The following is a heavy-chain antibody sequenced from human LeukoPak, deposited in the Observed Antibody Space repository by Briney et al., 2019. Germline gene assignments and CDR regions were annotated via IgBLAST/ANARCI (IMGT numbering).Heavy chain of an antibody. CDR3: AKEKGPPYMDV. Sequence: GGSLRLFCTVSGFTVSSDSMSWVRQAPGKGLEWVSFIYSDNTHYSDSVKGRFTISRDNSKNTLYLQMNSLRAEDTAVYYCAKEKGPPYMDVWGKGTTVTTSS. J-gene: IGHJ6*03. CDR2: IYSDNT. CDR1: GFTVSSDS. V-gene: IGHV3-53*01.